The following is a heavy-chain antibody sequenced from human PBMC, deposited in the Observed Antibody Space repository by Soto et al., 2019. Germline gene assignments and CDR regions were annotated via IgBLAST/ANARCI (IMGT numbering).Heavy chain of an antibody. D-gene: IGHD3-16*01. V-gene: IGHV4-38-2*02. Sequence: SETLSLTCSVSGCFISSDNYWGWLRKPPGKVLEWIGSIFHGGNTYYNPSLKSRVTISVDMSKNQFSLKLNSVTAADTAAYYCDRARCYYDFDVWGQGPAVTVYS. CDR3: DRARCYYDFDV. CDR1: GCFISSDNY. CDR2: IFHGGNT. J-gene: IGHJ6*02.